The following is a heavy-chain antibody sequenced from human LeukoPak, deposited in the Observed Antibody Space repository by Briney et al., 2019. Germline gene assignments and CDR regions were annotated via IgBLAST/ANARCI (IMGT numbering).Heavy chain of an antibody. CDR1: GGSTRSYD. CDR2: IYISGST. J-gene: IGHJ3*02. D-gene: IGHD3-22*01. V-gene: IGHV4-4*09. Sequence: SETLSLTCTVSGGSTRSYDWSWIRQPPGKGLECIGYIYISGSTNYNPSLKSRVTISVDTSKNQFSLKLSSVTAADTAVYCCARRRQDSSGSWAFDIWGQGTMVTVSS. CDR3: ARRRQDSSGSWAFDI.